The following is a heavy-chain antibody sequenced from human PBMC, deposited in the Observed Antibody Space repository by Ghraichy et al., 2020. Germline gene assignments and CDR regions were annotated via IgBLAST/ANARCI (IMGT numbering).Heavy chain of an antibody. D-gene: IGHD6-6*01. Sequence: GGSLRLSCAASGFTFSSYGIHWVRQAPGKGLEWVAFIPYDGSSKYYADSVKGRFTISRDNSKNTLFLQMNSLRAEDTALYYCATSSLPWGQGTLVTVS. CDR3: ATSSLP. V-gene: IGHV3-30*02. CDR1: GFTFSSYG. J-gene: IGHJ4*02. CDR2: IPYDGSSK.